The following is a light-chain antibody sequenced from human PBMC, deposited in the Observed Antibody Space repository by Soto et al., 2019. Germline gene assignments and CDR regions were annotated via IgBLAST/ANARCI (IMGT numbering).Light chain of an antibody. CDR1: QSVGSN. CDR3: QQYNDWPLT. Sequence: EIVMTQSPATLSVSPGERATLSCRATQSVGSNVAWYQQKPGQPPSPLIYGASIRATGIPDRFSGSGSGTEFTLTISSLQSEAFAVYHCQQYNDWPLTLGQGTKVDIK. CDR2: GAS. J-gene: IGKJ1*01. V-gene: IGKV3-15*01.